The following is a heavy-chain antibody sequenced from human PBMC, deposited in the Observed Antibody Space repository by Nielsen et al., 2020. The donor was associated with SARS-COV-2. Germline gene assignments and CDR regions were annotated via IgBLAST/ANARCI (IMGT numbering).Heavy chain of an antibody. D-gene: IGHD7-27*01. V-gene: IGHV3-23*01. CDR3: AKGGKTGGLLAY. CDR2: ISSGAANT. Sequence: GGSLKISCAASGFTFSSYAMTWVRQAPGKGLEWVSAISSGAANTYYADSVKGRFTIFRDNSKNTLYLQMSSLRVEDTAVYYCAKGGKTGGLLAYWGQGILVTVSS. J-gene: IGHJ4*02. CDR1: GFTFSSYA.